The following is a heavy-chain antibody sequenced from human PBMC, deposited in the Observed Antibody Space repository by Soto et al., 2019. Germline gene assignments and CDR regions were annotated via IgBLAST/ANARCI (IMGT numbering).Heavy chain of an antibody. J-gene: IGHJ4*02. Sequence: PSETLSLTCTVSGGSISSYYWTWIRQPPGKGLEWIGYIYYSGSTNYNPSLKSRVTISVATSKTQFSLKLSSVTAADTAVYYCAREDRGNFDYWGQGTVVTVSS. CDR1: GGSISSYY. CDR2: IYYSGST. CDR3: AREDRGNFDY. V-gene: IGHV4-59*12.